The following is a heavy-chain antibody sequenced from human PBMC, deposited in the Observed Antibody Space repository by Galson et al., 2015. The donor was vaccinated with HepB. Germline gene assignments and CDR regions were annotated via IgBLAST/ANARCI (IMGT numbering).Heavy chain of an antibody. D-gene: IGHD1-26*01. CDR2: INPSGGST. CDR3: ARDLAVGATPGRWFDP. Sequence: SVKVSCKASGYTFTSYYMHWVRQAPGQGLEWMGIINPSGGSTSYAQKFQGRVTMTRDTSTSTVYMELSSLRSEDTAVYYCARDLAVGATPGRWFDPWGQGTLVTVSS. J-gene: IGHJ5*02. V-gene: IGHV1-46*01. CDR1: GYTFTSYY.